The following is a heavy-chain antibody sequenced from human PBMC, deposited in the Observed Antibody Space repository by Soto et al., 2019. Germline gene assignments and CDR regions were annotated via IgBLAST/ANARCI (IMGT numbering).Heavy chain of an antibody. J-gene: IGHJ4*02. D-gene: IGHD3-22*01. CDR3: TRQYYYDSSGYYSMDY. CDR1: GFTFSGSA. V-gene: IGHV3-73*01. Sequence: GGSLRLSCAASGFTFSGSAMHWVRQASGQGLEWVGRIRSKANSYATAYAASVKGRFTISRDDSKNTAYLQMNSLKTEDTAVYYCTRQYYYDSSGYYSMDYWGQGTLVTVSS. CDR2: IRSKANSYAT.